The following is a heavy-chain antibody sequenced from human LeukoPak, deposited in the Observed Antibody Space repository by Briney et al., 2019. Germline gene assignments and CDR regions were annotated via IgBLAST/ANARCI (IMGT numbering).Heavy chain of an antibody. J-gene: IGHJ4*02. V-gene: IGHV3-9*01. CDR3: AKSDEYYYDSSGYSY. D-gene: IGHD3-22*01. Sequence: GGSLRLSCAASGFSFDDYAMHWVRQAPGKCLDSISGISWNSFNIDYAESVKGRFIISRDNAKNSLYLQMNSLRAADTALYYCAKSDEYYYDSSGYSYWGQGTLVTVSS. CDR2: ISWNSFNI. CDR1: GFSFDDYA.